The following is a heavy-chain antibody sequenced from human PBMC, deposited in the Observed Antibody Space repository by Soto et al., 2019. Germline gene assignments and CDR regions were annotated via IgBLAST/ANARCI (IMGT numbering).Heavy chain of an antibody. Sequence: QVQLVQSGAEVKKPGASVKVSCKASGYTFTSYGISWVRQAPGQGLEWMGWISSYNGKTNYAQKLQGRVTMTTDTSTSTAYMELRSLRSDDTAVSYCAGSYSDSSGYYFGYYYYYGMDVWGQGTTVTVSS. CDR1: GYTFTSYG. CDR2: ISSYNGKT. CDR3: AGSYSDSSGYYFGYYYYYGMDV. V-gene: IGHV1-18*01. J-gene: IGHJ6*02. D-gene: IGHD3-22*01.